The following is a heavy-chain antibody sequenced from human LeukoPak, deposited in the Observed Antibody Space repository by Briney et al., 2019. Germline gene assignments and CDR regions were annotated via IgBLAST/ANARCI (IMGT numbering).Heavy chain of an antibody. D-gene: IGHD3-22*01. J-gene: IGHJ4*02. CDR2: INPSGCST. CDR1: GYTFTSYY. Sequence: ASVNVSCKASGYTFTSYYMHWVRQAPGQGREWMGIINPSGCSTSYAQKFQGRVTMTRDTSTRTVYMELSSLRSEDPAVYYCARDCSGRDSSGYQDGFDYWGQGTLVTVSS. CDR3: ARDCSGRDSSGYQDGFDY. V-gene: IGHV1-46*01.